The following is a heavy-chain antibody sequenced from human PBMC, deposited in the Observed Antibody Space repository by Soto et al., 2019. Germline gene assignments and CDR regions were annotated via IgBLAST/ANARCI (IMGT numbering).Heavy chain of an antibody. CDR3: ARGGDIVVVVAATPPNFDY. CDR1: GGSFSGYY. D-gene: IGHD2-15*01. Sequence: SETLSLTCAVYGGSFSGYYWSWIRQPPGKGLEWIGEINHSGSTNYNPSLKSRVTISVDTSKNQFSLKLSSVTAADTAVYYCARGGDIVVVVAATPPNFDYWGQGTLVTVSS. CDR2: INHSGST. V-gene: IGHV4-34*01. J-gene: IGHJ4*02.